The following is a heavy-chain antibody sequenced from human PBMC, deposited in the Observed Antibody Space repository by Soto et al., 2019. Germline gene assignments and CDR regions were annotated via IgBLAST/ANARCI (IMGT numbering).Heavy chain of an antibody. CDR1: GFTFSSYA. CDR3: ADLDSSGYYVP. J-gene: IGHJ5*02. CDR2: ISYDGSNK. Sequence: QVQLVESGGGVVQPGRSLRLSCAASGFTFSSYAMHWVRQAPGKGLEWVAVISYDGSNKYYADSVKGRFTISRDNSKNTLYLQMNSLRAEDTAVYYCADLDSSGYYVPWGQGTLVTVSS. V-gene: IGHV3-30-3*01. D-gene: IGHD3-22*01.